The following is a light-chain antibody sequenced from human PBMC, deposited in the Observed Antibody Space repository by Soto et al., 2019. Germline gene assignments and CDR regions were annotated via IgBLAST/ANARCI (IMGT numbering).Light chain of an antibody. Sequence: YLSQPLSVSVAVGETARITCGGNNSLSKKGHWYQQEPGRAHVLAIYRDSNRSSGIPERCARTNSGDTATLTISRAQAGHEADDDCQVSDSTNAVLGTGTKVTVL. J-gene: IGLJ1*01. CDR3: QVSDSTNAV. CDR1: NSLSKK. V-gene: IGLV3-9*01. CDR2: RDS.